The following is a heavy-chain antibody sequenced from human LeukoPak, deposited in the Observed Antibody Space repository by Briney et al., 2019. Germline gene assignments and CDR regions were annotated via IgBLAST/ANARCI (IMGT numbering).Heavy chain of an antibody. CDR3: ARSLSWSYFGVDV. CDR1: GLTFSGSA. CDR2: ISGAGSTI. D-gene: IGHD3-3*01. Sequence: GGSLRLSRAPSGLTFSGSAMNWVRHAPGGGREWFSFISGAGSTIYYAGSVKGRFTISRDNAKNSLYLQMNSLRGEDTAVYYCARSLSWSYFGVDVWGPGTTVTVSS. V-gene: IGHV3-48*03. J-gene: IGHJ6*02.